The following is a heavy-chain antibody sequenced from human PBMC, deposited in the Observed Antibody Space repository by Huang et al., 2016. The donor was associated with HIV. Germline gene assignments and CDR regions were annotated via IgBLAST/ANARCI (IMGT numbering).Heavy chain of an antibody. CDR3: ARGLWDLDAFDI. V-gene: IGHV4-30-4*08. D-gene: IGHD3-16*01. CDR1: GGSISSGGYY. CDR2: IEYSVST. Sequence: QVQLQESGPGLVKPSQTLSLTCTVSGGSISSGGYYWSWIRQPPGKGLEWIGYIEYSVSTYYNPSLKSRVTISVDTSKNQFSLKLSSVTAADTAVYYCARGLWDLDAFDIWGQGTMVTVSS. J-gene: IGHJ3*02.